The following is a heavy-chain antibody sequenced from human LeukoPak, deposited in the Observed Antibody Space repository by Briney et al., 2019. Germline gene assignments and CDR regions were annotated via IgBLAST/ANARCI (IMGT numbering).Heavy chain of an antibody. CDR1: GYTFTSYG. J-gene: IGHJ3*02. CDR2: ISAYNGNT. V-gene: IGHV1-18*01. D-gene: IGHD6-19*01. CDR3: ARVKGSAASADAFDI. Sequence: ASVMVSCKASGYTFTSYGISWVRQAPGQGLEWMGWISAYNGNTNYAQKLQGRVTMTTDTSTSTAYMELRSLRSDDTAVYYCARVKGSAASADAFDIWGQGTMVTVSS.